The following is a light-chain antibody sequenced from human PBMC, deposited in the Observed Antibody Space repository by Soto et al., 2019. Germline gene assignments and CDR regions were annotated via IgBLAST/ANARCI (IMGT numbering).Light chain of an antibody. CDR3: QQYGTAPYT. V-gene: IGKV3-20*01. Sequence: PGEGATLSCRASQSVDNNYLAWYQQKPGQAPRLLIHGTSNRASGIPDRFSGSGSGTDFTLTISRLEPEDFAVYYCQQYGTAPYTFGQGTTLELK. CDR2: GTS. CDR1: QSVDNNY. J-gene: IGKJ2*01.